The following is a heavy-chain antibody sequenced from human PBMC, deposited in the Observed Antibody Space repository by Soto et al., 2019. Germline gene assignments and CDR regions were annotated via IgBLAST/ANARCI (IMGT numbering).Heavy chain of an antibody. Sequence: GGSLRLSCAASGFTFSSYGMHWVRQAPGKGLEWVAVIWYDGSNKYYADSVKGRFTISRDNSKNTLYLQMNSLRADDTAVYYCARDLVGYCRSTTCSPFDYWGLEPL. CDR2: IWYDGSNK. V-gene: IGHV3-33*01. J-gene: IGHJ4*02. CDR1: GFTFSSYG. D-gene: IGHD2-2*01. CDR3: ARDLVGYCRSTTCSPFDY.